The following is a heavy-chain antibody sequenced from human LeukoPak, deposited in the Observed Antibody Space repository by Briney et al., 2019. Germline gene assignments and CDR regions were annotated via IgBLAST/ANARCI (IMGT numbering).Heavy chain of an antibody. CDR3: AKRDSSGYYYFDY. CDR2: IKSKTDGGTT. D-gene: IGHD3-22*01. V-gene: IGHV3-15*01. J-gene: IGHJ4*02. Sequence: GGSLRLSCSASGFTFTNAWMSWVRQAPGKGLEWVGRIKSKTDGGTTDYAAPVKGRFSISRDDSKNTLYLQMNSLKSEDTAVYYCAKRDSSGYYYFDYWGQGTLVTVSS. CDR1: GFTFTNAW.